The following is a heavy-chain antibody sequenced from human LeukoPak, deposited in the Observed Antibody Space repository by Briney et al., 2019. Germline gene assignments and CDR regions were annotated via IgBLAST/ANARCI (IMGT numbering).Heavy chain of an antibody. CDR2: ISGSGVST. J-gene: IGHJ4*02. CDR1: GFRFSSYA. CDR3: ARDSQIRGVTFFDY. Sequence: GGSLRLSCAASGFRFSSYAMSWVRQAPGEGLEWVSAISGSGVSTYYADSVKGRFTISRDNSKNTLYLQMNSLRAEDTAVYYCARDSQIRGVTFFDYWGQGTLVTVSS. V-gene: IGHV3-23*01. D-gene: IGHD3-10*01.